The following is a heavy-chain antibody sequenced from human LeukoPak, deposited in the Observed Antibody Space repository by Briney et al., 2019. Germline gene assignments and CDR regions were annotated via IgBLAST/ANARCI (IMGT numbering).Heavy chain of an antibody. V-gene: IGHV3-23*01. D-gene: IGHD2-2*02. Sequence: GGSLRLSCAASGFTFSSYAMSWVRQAPGKGLEWVSAISGSGGSTYYADSVKGRFTISRDNSKNTLYLQMNSLRAEDTAVYYCAKDLSERYCSSTSCHNAFDIWGQGTMVTVSS. CDR2: ISGSGGST. CDR3: AKDLSERYCSSTSCHNAFDI. CDR1: GFTFSSYA. J-gene: IGHJ3*02.